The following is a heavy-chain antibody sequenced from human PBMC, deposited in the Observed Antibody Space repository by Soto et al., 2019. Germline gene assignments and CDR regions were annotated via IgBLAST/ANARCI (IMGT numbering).Heavy chain of an antibody. J-gene: IGHJ6*02. Sequence: ASVKVSCKASGYTFTSYDINWVRQATGQGLEWMGWMNPNSGNTGYAQKFQGRVTMTRNTSISTAYMELSSLRSEDTAVYYCARDTVTTSLDYYYSGMDVWGQGTTVTVSS. CDR3: ARDTVTTSLDYYYSGMDV. CDR2: MNPNSGNT. CDR1: GYTFTSYD. V-gene: IGHV1-8*01. D-gene: IGHD4-17*01.